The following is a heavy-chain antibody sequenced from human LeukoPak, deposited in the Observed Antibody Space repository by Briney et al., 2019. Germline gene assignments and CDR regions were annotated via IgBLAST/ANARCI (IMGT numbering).Heavy chain of an antibody. V-gene: IGHV1-18*01. J-gene: IGHJ6*03. CDR2: ISAYNGNT. Sequence: ASVKVSCKASGYTFTSYGISWVRQAPGQGLEWMGWISAYNGNTNYAQKLQGRVTMTTDTSTSTAYMELRSLRSDDTAVYYCARDRYYYYDSSGYWGYYYYYYMDVWGKGTTVTVSS. CDR1: GYTFTSYG. D-gene: IGHD3-22*01. CDR3: ARDRYYYYDSSGYWGYYYYYYMDV.